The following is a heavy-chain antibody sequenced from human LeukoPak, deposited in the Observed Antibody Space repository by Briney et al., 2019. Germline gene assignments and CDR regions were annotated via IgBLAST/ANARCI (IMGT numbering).Heavy chain of an antibody. CDR1: GYSFTSYW. J-gene: IGHJ3*02. Sequence: PGESLKISCKGSGYSFTSYWIGWVRQMPGKGLEWMGIIYPGDSDTRYSPSFQGQVTISADKSISTAYLQWSSLKASDTAMYYCARPEEHGDYVHDAFDIWGQGTMVTVSS. CDR2: IYPGDSDT. CDR3: ARPEEHGDYVHDAFDI. V-gene: IGHV5-51*01. D-gene: IGHD4-17*01.